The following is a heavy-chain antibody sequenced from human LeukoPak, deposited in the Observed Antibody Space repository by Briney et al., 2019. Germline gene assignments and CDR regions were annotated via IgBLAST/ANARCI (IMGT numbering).Heavy chain of an antibody. V-gene: IGHV4-61*08. CDR2: IYYSGST. CDR1: GGSISSGGYY. J-gene: IGHJ3*02. Sequence: SETLSLTCTVSGGSISSGGYYWSWIRQPPGKGLEWIGYIYYSGSTNYNPSLKSRVTISVDTSKNQFSLKLSSVTAADTAVYYCARGGVYDAFDIWGQGTMVTVSS. D-gene: IGHD3-16*01. CDR3: ARGGVYDAFDI.